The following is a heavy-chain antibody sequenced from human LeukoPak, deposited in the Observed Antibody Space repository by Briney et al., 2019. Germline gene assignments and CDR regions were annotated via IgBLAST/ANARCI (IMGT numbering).Heavy chain of an antibody. J-gene: IGHJ3*02. CDR3: ARVSQGRYFDWLFAFDI. CDR2: IYYSGST. D-gene: IGHD3-9*01. V-gene: IGHV4-59*01. CDR1: GGSISSYY. Sequence: SETLSLTCTVSGGSISSYYWSWIRQPPGKGLEWIGYIYYSGSTNYNPSLKSRVTISVDTSKNQFSLKLSSVTAADTAVYYCARVSQGRYFDWLFAFDIWGQGTMVTVSS.